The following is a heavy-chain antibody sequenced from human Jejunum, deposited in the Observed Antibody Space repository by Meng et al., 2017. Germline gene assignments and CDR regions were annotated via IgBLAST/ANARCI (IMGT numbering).Heavy chain of an antibody. CDR3: TKGSMRKADY. Sequence: GESLKISCVGSGFSFTYWMSWVRQAPGKGLEWVANIDQDGSEKNYVDSVKGRFTISRDNAKNSLYLQMNSLKAEDTAVYYCTKGSMRKADYWGQGTLVTVSS. CDR1: GFSFTYW. J-gene: IGHJ4*02. V-gene: IGHV3-7*01. CDR2: IDQDGSEK.